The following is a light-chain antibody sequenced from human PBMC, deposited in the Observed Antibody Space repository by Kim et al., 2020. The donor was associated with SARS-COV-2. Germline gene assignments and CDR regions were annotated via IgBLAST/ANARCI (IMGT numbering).Light chain of an antibody. Sequence: LSPGQTASITCSGDNLGNKYISWYQKKSGQSPVVVIFQDDKRPSGIPERFSGSTSDNTATLTISGTQAMDEADYYCQAWDSGAVVFGGGTQLTVL. CDR2: QDD. CDR3: QAWDSGAVV. V-gene: IGLV3-1*01. J-gene: IGLJ3*02. CDR1: NLGNKY.